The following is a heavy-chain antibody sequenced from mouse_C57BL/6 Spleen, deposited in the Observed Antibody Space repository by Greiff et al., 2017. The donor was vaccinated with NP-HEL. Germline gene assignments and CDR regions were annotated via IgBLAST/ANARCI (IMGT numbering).Heavy chain of an antibody. V-gene: IGHV1-55*01. D-gene: IGHD1-1*01. CDR2: IYPGSGST. CDR3: ARRDYGSSPFAY. J-gene: IGHJ3*01. CDR1: GYTFTSYW. Sequence: QVQLQQPGAELVKPGASVKMSCKASGYTFTSYWITWVKQRPGQGLAWIGDIYPGSGSTNYNEKFKSKATLTVDTSSSTAYMQLSSLTSEDSAVYYCARRDYGSSPFAYWGQGTLVTVSA.